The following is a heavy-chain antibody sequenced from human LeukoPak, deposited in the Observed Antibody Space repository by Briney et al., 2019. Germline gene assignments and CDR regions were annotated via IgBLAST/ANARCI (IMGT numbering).Heavy chain of an antibody. D-gene: IGHD6-13*01. Sequence: PSETLSLTCACAVYSGSFSNYYWSWIRQPPGKGLEWIGEINHSGSTNYNPSLKSRVTISLDTSKNQFSLKLSSVTAADTAVYYCARKTIAVPGTDWGQGTLVTVSS. V-gene: IGHV4-34*01. CDR2: INHSGST. J-gene: IGHJ4*02. CDR1: SGSFSNYY. CDR3: ARKTIAVPGTD.